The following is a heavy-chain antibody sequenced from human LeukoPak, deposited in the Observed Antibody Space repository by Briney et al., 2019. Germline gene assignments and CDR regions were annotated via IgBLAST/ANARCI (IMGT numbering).Heavy chain of an antibody. D-gene: IGHD3-3*01. V-gene: IGHV3-53*04. Sequence: PGGSLRLSCAASGFTVSSNYMSWVRQAPGKGLEWVSVIYSGGSTYYADSVKGRFTIFRHNSKNTLYLQMNSLRAEDTAVYYCARGKRPRFLEWLLPFDYWGQGTLVTVSS. CDR1: GFTVSSNY. CDR2: IYSGGST. J-gene: IGHJ4*02. CDR3: ARGKRPRFLEWLLPFDY.